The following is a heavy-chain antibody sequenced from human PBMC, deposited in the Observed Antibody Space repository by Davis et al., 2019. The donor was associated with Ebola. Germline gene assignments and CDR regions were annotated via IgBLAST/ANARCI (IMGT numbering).Heavy chain of an antibody. J-gene: IGHJ6*03. CDR3: ARGKLGYSYGNYYYYYMDV. V-gene: IGHV4-34*01. Sequence: PSETLSLTCAVYGGSFSGYYWSWIRQLPGKGLEWIGEINHSGSTNYNPSLKSRVTISVDTSKNQFSLKLSSVTAADTAVYYCARGKLGYSYGNYYYYYMDVWGKETTVTVSS. CDR1: GGSFSGYY. CDR2: INHSGST. D-gene: IGHD5-18*01.